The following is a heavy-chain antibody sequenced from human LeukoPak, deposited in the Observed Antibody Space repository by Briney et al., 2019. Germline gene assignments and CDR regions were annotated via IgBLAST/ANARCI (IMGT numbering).Heavy chain of an antibody. CDR1: GYAFSTFG. CDR2: ISAYHGKT. V-gene: IGHV1-18*01. D-gene: IGHD3-16*01. Sequence: ASVTVSCMASGYAFSTFGISWVRQAPGEGLEGMGWISAYHGKTNFPQRFQGRVTLTTETSTATAYMELRSLRSDDTAIYYCARDSPFMLPGPGDAFDIWGQGTMVSVSS. CDR3: ARDSPFMLPGPGDAFDI. J-gene: IGHJ3*02.